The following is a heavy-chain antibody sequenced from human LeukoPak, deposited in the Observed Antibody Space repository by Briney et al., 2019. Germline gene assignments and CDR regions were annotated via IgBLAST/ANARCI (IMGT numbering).Heavy chain of an antibody. J-gene: IGHJ6*02. D-gene: IGHD3-22*01. Sequence: PGGSLRLSCAASGFTFSNYDVHWVRQAPGKGLEWVAVIWYDGSNKYYVDSVKGRFTISRDISKNTLYLQMNSLSAEDTAVYYCARFPYYYDSSPYRPPVGVWGQGTTVTVSS. V-gene: IGHV3-33*01. CDR3: ARFPYYYDSSPYRPPVGV. CDR2: IWYDGSNK. CDR1: GFTFSNYD.